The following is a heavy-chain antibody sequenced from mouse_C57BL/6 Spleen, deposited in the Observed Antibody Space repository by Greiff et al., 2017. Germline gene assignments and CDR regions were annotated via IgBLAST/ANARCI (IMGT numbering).Heavy chain of an antibody. CDR1: GYTFTSYW. D-gene: IGHD3-3*01. CDR3: ARDRRYFDY. CDR2: IDPKSGGT. J-gene: IGHJ2*01. V-gene: IGHV1-72*01. Sequence: QVQLQQPGAELVKPGASVKLSCKASGYTFTSYWMHWVKQRPGRGLAWIGRIDPKSGGTKYNEKFKSKATLTVDKPSSTAYMQLSSLTSEDSAVYYCARDRRYFDYWGQGTTLTVSS.